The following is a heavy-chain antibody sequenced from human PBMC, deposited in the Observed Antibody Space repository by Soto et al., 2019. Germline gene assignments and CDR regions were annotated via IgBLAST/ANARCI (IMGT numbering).Heavy chain of an antibody. Sequence: QEQLVESGGGVVQPGRSLRLSCAASGFTFSSYGINWVRQAPGKGLQWVAVIWSDGTDKFYADSVKGRFTISRDNSKNTLYLQIYNLRAEDPAVFYCARASRKYGMDVWGQGTTVTVSS. CDR2: IWSDGTDK. J-gene: IGHJ6*02. D-gene: IGHD6-13*01. V-gene: IGHV3-33*01. CDR3: ARASRKYGMDV. CDR1: GFTFSSYG.